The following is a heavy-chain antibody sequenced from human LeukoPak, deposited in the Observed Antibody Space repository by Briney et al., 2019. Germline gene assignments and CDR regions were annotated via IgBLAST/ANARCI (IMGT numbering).Heavy chain of an antibody. CDR3: ASLSDYSGSYNFDY. V-gene: IGHV1-24*01. D-gene: IGHD1-26*01. Sequence: ASVKVSCKVSGYTLTELSMHWVRQAPGKGLEWMGGFDPEDGETIYAQKFQGRVTMTEDTSTDTAYMELSSLRSEDTAVYYCASLSDYSGSYNFDYWGQGTLVTVSS. CDR1: GYTLTELS. J-gene: IGHJ4*02. CDR2: FDPEDGET.